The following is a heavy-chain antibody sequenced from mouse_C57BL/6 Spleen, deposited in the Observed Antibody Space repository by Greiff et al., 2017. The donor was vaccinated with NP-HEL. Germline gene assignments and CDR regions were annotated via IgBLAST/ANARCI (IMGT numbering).Heavy chain of an antibody. V-gene: IGHV5-17*01. CDR2: ISSGSSTI. CDR1: GFTFSDYG. D-gene: IGHD1-1*01. J-gene: IGHJ1*03. CDR3: ARVDYGSSYRYFDV. Sequence: EVKLMESGGGLVKPGGSLKLSCAASGFTFSDYGMHWVRQAPEKGLEWVAYISSGSSTIYYADTVKGRFTISRDNAKNTLFLQMTSLRSEDTAMYYCARVDYGSSYRYFDVWGTGTTVTVSS.